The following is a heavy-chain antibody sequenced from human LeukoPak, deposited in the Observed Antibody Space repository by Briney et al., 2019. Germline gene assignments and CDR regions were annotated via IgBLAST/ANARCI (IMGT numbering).Heavy chain of an antibody. J-gene: IGHJ3*02. CDR3: ASYSGSYYSAFDI. D-gene: IGHD1-26*01. CDR1: GCSISSGSYY. V-gene: IGHV4-61*02. Sequence: SETLSLTCTVSGCSISSGSYYWSWIRQPAGKGLEWIGRIYTSGSTNYNPSLKSRVTISVDTTKNQFSLKLSSVTAADTAVYYCASYSGSYYSAFDIWGQGTMVTVSS. CDR2: IYTSGST.